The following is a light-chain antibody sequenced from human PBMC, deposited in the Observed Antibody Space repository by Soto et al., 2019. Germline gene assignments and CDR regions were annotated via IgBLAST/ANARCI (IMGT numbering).Light chain of an antibody. J-gene: IGLJ3*02. Sequence: QSALTQPASVSGSPGQSITISCTGTSSDIGSYNLVSWYQQHPGKAPKFMIYEGSKRPSGVSNRFSGSKSGNTASLTISGLQAEDEADYYCCSYAGSSSWVFGGGTKLTV. CDR3: CSYAGSSSWV. V-gene: IGLV2-23*01. CDR2: EGS. CDR1: SSDIGSYNL.